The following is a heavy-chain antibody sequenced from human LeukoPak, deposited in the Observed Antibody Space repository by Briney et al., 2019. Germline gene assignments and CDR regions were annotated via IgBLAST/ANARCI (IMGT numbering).Heavy chain of an antibody. CDR2: INHNGNVN. Sequence: GGSLRLSCAASGFSFSSYWMNWARQAPGKGLEWVASINHNGNVNYYVDSVKGRFTISRDNAKNSLYLQMSNLRAEDTAVYFCARGGGLDVWGQGATVTVSS. V-gene: IGHV3-7*03. CDR3: ARGGGLDV. J-gene: IGHJ6*02. D-gene: IGHD3-16*01. CDR1: GFSFSSYW.